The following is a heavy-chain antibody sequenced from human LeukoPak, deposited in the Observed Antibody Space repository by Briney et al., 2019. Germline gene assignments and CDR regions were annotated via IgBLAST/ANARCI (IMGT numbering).Heavy chain of an antibody. J-gene: IGHJ4*02. CDR1: GYTFTSYG. Sequence: ASVKVSCKASGYTFTSYGIGWVRQAPGQGLEWMGWISAYNGNTNYAQKLQGRVTMTTDTSTSTAYMELRSLRSDDTAVYYCARGTSRDSSGYYFDYWGQGTLVTVSS. CDR3: ARGTSRDSSGYYFDY. V-gene: IGHV1-18*01. D-gene: IGHD3-22*01. CDR2: ISAYNGNT.